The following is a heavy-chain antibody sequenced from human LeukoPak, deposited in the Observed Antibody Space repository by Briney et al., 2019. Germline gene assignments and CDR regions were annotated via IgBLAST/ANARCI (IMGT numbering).Heavy chain of an antibody. V-gene: IGHV4-59*01. CDR3: ARVVVGATPAFDI. Sequence: PSETLSLTCAVYGGSFSSYYWSWIRQPPGKGLEWIGYIYYSGSTNYNPSLKSRVTISVDTSKNQFSLKLSSVTAADTAVYYCARVVVGATPAFDIWGQGTMVTVSS. J-gene: IGHJ3*02. CDR1: GGSFSSYY. CDR2: IYYSGST. D-gene: IGHD1-26*01.